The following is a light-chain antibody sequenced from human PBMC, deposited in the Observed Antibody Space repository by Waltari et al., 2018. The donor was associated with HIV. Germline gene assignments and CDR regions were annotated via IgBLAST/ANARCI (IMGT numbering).Light chain of an antibody. V-gene: IGKV3-15*01. CDR1: QCVGSN. Sequence: EIVMTQSPATLPVSPGERATLSCRASQCVGSNLAWYQQKPGQAPRLLIYGASTRATGIPARFSGSGSGTEFTLTISSLQSEDFAVYYCQQYNKWPPWTFGQGTKVEIK. CDR2: GAS. J-gene: IGKJ1*01. CDR3: QQYNKWPPWT.